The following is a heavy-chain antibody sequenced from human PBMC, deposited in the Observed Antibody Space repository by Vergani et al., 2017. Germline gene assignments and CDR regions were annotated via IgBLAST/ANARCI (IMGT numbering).Heavy chain of an antibody. V-gene: IGHV1-18*01. D-gene: IGHD2-15*01. CDR3: ARESDCSGGRCAPPTGY. CDR1: GYTFTSYG. J-gene: IGHJ4*03. CDR2: INAYNGDT. Sequence: QVQLVQSGAVVKKPGASVKVSCKASGYTFTSYGISWVRQAPGQGLEWMGWINAYNGDTNYAQHLQVRVTMTTDTSTSTAYMELKRLRSDDTAVYYCARESDCSGGRCAPPTGYWGQGTLVNVSS.